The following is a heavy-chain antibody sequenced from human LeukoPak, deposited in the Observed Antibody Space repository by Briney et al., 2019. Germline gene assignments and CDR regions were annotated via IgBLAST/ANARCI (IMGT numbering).Heavy chain of an antibody. Sequence: GGSLRLSCAASGFSFSTYWMHWVRQAPGKGLVWVSRITSDGSYTNYADSVRGRFTISRDNAKKTLYLQMSSLRVEDTAIYYCTRPSAGGGLAADYWGQETLVTVSS. V-gene: IGHV3-74*01. J-gene: IGHJ4*02. D-gene: IGHD3-10*01. CDR2: ITSDGSYT. CDR1: GFSFSTYW. CDR3: TRPSAGGGLAADY.